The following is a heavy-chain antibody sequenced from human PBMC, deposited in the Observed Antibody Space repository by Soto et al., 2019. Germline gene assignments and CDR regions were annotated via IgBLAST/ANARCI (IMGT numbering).Heavy chain of an antibody. J-gene: IGHJ4*02. CDR2: INPSGGST. CDR3: ARAPGIAARIFDY. D-gene: IGHD6-6*01. CDR1: GYTFTSYY. V-gene: IGHV1-46*01. Sequence: QVQLVQSGAEVKKPGASVKVSCKASGYTFTSYYMHWVRQAPGQGLEWMGIINPSGGSTSYAQKFQGRVTMARDTSTSTVYMELSSLRSEDTAVYYWARAPGIAARIFDYWGQGTLVTVSS.